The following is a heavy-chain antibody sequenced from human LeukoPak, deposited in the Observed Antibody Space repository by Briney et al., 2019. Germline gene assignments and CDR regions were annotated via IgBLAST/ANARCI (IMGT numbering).Heavy chain of an antibody. D-gene: IGHD1-26*01. V-gene: IGHV1-18*01. CDR3: ARIVGATSGVNWFDP. CDR1: GYTFTSYG. CDR2: ISAYNGNT. J-gene: IGHJ5*02. Sequence: GASVKVSCKASGYTFTSYGISWVRQAPGQGLEWMGWISAYNGNTNYAQKLQGRVAMTTDTSMSTAYMELRSLRSDDTAVYYCARIVGATSGVNWFDPWGQGTLVTVSS.